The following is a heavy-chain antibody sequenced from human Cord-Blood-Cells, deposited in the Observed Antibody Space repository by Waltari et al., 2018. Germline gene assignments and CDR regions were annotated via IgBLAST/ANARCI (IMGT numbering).Heavy chain of an antibody. CDR3: ARVNYDFWSGYAFDI. CDR1: GYSIRSGYY. V-gene: IGHV4-38-2*01. D-gene: IGHD3-3*01. J-gene: IGHJ3*02. Sequence: QVQLQESGPGLVKPSETMSLTCAVPGYSIRSGYYWGWIRQPPGKGLEWIWSIYHTGSTYYNPSLKSRVTISVDTSKNQFSLKLSSVTAADTAVYYCARVNYDFWSGYAFDIWGQGTMVTVSS. CDR2: IYHTGST.